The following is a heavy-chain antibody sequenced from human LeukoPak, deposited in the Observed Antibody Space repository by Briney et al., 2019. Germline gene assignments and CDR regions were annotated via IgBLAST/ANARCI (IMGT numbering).Heavy chain of an antibody. CDR1: GGSISSYY. V-gene: IGHV4-59*08. CDR2: IYYSGST. J-gene: IGHJ4*02. Sequence: ASETLSLTCTVSGGSISSYYWSWIRQPPGKGLEWIGYIYYSGSTNYNPSLKSRVIISVDTSKNQFSLKLSSVTAADTAVYYCARGLSGFWNNYDDYWGQGTLVTVSS. CDR3: ARGLSGFWNNYDDY. D-gene: IGHD3-3*01.